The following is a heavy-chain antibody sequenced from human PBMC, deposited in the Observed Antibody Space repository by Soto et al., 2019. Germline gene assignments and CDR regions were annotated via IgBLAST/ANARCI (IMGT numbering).Heavy chain of an antibody. D-gene: IGHD3-10*01. Sequence: QVQLQESGPGLVKPSETLSLTCTVSGGSISSYYWSWIRQPPGKGLEWIGYIYYSGSTNYNPSLKSRVTISVDTSKNQFSLKLSSVTAADTAVYYCARDREMVRGDPSFWFDPWGQGTLVTVSS. V-gene: IGHV4-59*01. J-gene: IGHJ5*02. CDR1: GGSISSYY. CDR2: IYYSGST. CDR3: ARDREMVRGDPSFWFDP.